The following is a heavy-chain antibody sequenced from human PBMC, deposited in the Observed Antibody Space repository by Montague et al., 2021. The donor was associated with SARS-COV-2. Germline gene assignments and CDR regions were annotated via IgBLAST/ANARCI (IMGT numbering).Heavy chain of an antibody. J-gene: IGHJ6*02. CDR1: GLSLSTSGMC. V-gene: IGHV2-70*11. Sequence: PALVKLTQTLTLTCTFSGLSLSTSGMCVSWIRQPPGKALEWLARIDWDDDKYYSTSLKTRLTISKDTSKNQVVLTMTNMDPVDTATYYCARRTYDILTGYDYGMDVWGQGTTVTVSS. CDR2: IDWDDDK. D-gene: IGHD3-9*01. CDR3: ARRTYDILTGYDYGMDV.